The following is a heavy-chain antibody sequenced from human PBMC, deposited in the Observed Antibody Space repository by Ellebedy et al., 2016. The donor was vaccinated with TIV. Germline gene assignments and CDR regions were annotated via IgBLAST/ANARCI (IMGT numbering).Heavy chain of an antibody. CDR2: IYPGDSDT. CDR1: GYSFTSYW. CDR3: ARRRGYCSGGSCYAGPGWFDP. D-gene: IGHD2-15*01. V-gene: IGHV5-51*01. Sequence: GGSLRLXXKGSGYSFTSYWIGWVRQMPGKGLEWMGIIYPGDSDTRYSPSFQGQVTISADKSISTAYLQWSSLKASDTATYYCARRRGYCSGGSCYAGPGWFDPWGQGTLVTVSS. J-gene: IGHJ5*02.